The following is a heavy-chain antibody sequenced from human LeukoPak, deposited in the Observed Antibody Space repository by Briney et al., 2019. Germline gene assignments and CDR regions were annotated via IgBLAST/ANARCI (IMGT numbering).Heavy chain of an antibody. CDR2: IYSGGST. D-gene: IGHD3-3*01. J-gene: IGHJ6*02. CDR1: GFTVSSNY. V-gene: IGHV3-53*01. Sequence: GGSLRLSCAASGFTVSSNYMSWVRQAPGKGLEWVSVIYSGGSTYYADSVKGRFTISRDNSKNTLCLQMNSLRAEDTAVYYCARESIWSGNTYYYYGMDVWGQGTTVTVSS. CDR3: ARESIWSGNTYYYYGMDV.